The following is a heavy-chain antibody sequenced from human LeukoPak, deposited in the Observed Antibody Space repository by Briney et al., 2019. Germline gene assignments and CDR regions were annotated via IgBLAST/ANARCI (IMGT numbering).Heavy chain of an antibody. Sequence: GGSLRLPCAASGFTFSSYAMSWVRQAPGKGLEWVSGISGSGVSTYYADSVKGRFTISRDNSKNTLYLQMNSLRAEDTAVYYCAKDRVYYHGSGSSFDYWGQGTLVTVSS. CDR1: GFTFSSYA. CDR2: ISGSGVST. V-gene: IGHV3-23*01. D-gene: IGHD3-10*01. J-gene: IGHJ4*02. CDR3: AKDRVYYHGSGSSFDY.